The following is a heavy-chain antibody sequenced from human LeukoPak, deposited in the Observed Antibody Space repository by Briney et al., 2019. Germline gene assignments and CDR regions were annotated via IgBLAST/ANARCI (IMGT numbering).Heavy chain of an antibody. D-gene: IGHD2-15*01. Sequence: SETLSLTCAVSGGSISSGGYSWSWIRQPPGKGLEWIGYIYHSGNIYYNPSLKSRVTISVDRSKNQFSLKLNSVTAADTAVYYCARAVDFYYFDYWGQGTPVTVSS. CDR2: IYHSGNI. CDR3: ARAVDFYYFDY. CDR1: GGSISSGGYS. J-gene: IGHJ4*02. V-gene: IGHV4-30-2*01.